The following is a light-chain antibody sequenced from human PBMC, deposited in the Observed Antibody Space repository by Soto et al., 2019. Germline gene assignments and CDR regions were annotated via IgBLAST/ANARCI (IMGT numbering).Light chain of an antibody. J-gene: IGKJ3*01. CDR2: GAS. CDR3: QQSYSTPFT. V-gene: IGKV1-39*01. Sequence: DIQMTQSPSSLSAFVGDRVTITCRASQTINYYLNWYQQRPGKAPQLLIYGASSLQTGVPSRFSGSGSGTVFTLTISSLQREDFATYFCQQSYSTPFTFGPGTKVDLK. CDR1: QTINYY.